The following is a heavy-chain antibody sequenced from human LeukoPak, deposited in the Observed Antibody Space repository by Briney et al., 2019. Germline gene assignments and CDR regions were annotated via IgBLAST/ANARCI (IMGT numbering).Heavy chain of an antibody. V-gene: IGHV4-30-4*08. CDR2: IYYSGST. Sequence: PSQTLSLTCTVSVGSISSGDYYWSWIRQPPGKGLEWIGYIYYSGSTYYNPSLKSRVTISVDTSKNPFSLKLSSVTAADTAVYYCARNVAYDSSGFDPWGQGTLVTVSS. CDR1: VGSISSGDYY. D-gene: IGHD3-22*01. J-gene: IGHJ5*02. CDR3: ARNVAYDSSGFDP.